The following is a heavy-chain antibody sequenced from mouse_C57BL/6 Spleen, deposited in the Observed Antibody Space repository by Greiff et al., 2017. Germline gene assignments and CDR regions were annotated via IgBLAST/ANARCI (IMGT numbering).Heavy chain of an antibody. CDR1: GFTFSDYG. CDR2: ISSGSSTI. D-gene: IGHD2-4*01. Sequence: EVKLMASGGGLVKPGGSLKLSCAASGFTFSDYGMHWVRQAPEKGLEWVAYISSGSSTIYYADTVKGRFTISRDNAKNTLFLPMTSLRSEDTAMFYCARPGLPAWCAYGGQGTLVTVSA. V-gene: IGHV5-17*01. J-gene: IGHJ3*01. CDR3: ARPGLPAWCAY.